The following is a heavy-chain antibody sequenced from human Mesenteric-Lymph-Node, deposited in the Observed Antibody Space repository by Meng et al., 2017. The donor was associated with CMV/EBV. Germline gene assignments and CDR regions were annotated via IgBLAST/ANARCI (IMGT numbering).Heavy chain of an antibody. J-gene: IGHJ6*02. CDR2: ISSSSSYM. D-gene: IGHD3-16*02. CDR3: ARAPRIPLRYYGMDV. Sequence: GGSLRLSCAASGFTFTNYSMNWVRQAPGKGLEWVSSISSSSSYMYYSDSVKGRFTISRDNAKNSLYLQLNSLRAEDTALYYCARAPRIPLRYYGMDVWGRGTTVTVSS. V-gene: IGHV3-21*01. CDR1: GFTFTNYS.